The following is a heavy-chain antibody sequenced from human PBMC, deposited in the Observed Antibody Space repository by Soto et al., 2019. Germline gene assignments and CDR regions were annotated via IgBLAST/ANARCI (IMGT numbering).Heavy chain of an antibody. D-gene: IGHD1-20*01. Sequence: PWETLTLTCADYGGSFSGYYWCWIRQPPGKGLEWIGEIKHSGSTNYNPSLKSRVNISVEASKNQYSLNLSSVTAEDSAVYYCARADPITVNGFDPWGQGTMVTVSS. CDR1: GGSFSGYY. J-gene: IGHJ5*02. CDR2: IKHSGST. CDR3: ARADPITVNGFDP. V-gene: IGHV4-34*01.